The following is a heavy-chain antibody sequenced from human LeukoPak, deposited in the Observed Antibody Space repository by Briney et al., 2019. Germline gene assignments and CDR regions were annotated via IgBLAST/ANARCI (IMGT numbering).Heavy chain of an antibody. J-gene: IGHJ4*02. CDR1: GFTFSSYA. CDR3: AKSYYYDSSGYFTTYFDY. CDR2: ISGSGGST. D-gene: IGHD3-22*01. Sequence: GGSLRLSCAASGFTFSSYAMSWVRQAPGKGLEWVSAISGSGGSTYYADPVKGRFTISRDNSKNTLYLQMNSLRAEDTAVYYCAKSYYYDSSGYFTTYFDYWGQGTLVTVSS. V-gene: IGHV3-23*01.